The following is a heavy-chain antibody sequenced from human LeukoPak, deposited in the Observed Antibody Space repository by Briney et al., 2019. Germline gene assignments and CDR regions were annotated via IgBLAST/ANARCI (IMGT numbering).Heavy chain of an antibody. Sequence: GGSLRLSCAASGFTFSSYEMNWVRQAPGKGLEWVSYISSSGSTIYYADSVKGRFTISRDNAKNSLYLQMNSLKTEDTAVYYCTRLIAVAFWEGWGQGTLVTVSS. CDR2: ISSSGSTI. D-gene: IGHD6-19*01. CDR3: TRLIAVAFWEG. CDR1: GFTFSSYE. V-gene: IGHV3-48*03. J-gene: IGHJ4*02.